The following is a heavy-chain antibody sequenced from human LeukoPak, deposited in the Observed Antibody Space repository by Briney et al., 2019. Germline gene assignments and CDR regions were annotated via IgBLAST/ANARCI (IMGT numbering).Heavy chain of an antibody. Sequence: PGRSLRLSCAASGFTFSSYGMHWVRQAPGKGLEWVAVISYDGSNKYYADSVKGRFTISRDNSKNTLYLQMNSLRAEDTAVYYCAKDQVLDYYYGMDVWGQGTTVTVSS. CDR1: GFTFSSYG. J-gene: IGHJ6*02. CDR2: ISYDGSNK. CDR3: AKDQVLDYYYGMDV. V-gene: IGHV3-30*18. D-gene: IGHD2-8*02.